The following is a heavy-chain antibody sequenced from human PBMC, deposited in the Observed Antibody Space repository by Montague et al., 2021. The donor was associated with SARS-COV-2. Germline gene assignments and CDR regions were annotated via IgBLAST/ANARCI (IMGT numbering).Heavy chain of an antibody. V-gene: IGHV2-70*11. CDR2: IDCDDDK. CDR3: EQNGVEPRGSGRCYNVKRLYP. J-gene: IGHJ5*02. CDR1: GFSLTTDGMC. D-gene: IGHD3-10*01. Sequence: PALVKPTQTLTLTCTFSGFSLTTDGMCVSWVRQPPGKALEWLERIDCDDDKYYSISLTTSPTISKDTSKNQVVLRMTKMDPADTATYYCEQNGVEPRGSGRCYNVKRLYPWGQGTLVTVSS.